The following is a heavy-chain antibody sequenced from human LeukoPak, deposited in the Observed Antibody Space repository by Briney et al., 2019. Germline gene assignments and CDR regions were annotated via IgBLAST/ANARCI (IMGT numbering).Heavy chain of an antibody. CDR3: AKHQRNSNYVDDY. V-gene: IGHV3-23*01. J-gene: IGHJ4*02. CDR1: GFTVSSNY. Sequence: GGSLRLSCAASGFTVSSNYMSWVRQAPGKGLEWVSAISGSGGSTYYADSVKGRFTISRDNSKNTLYLQMNSLRAEDTAVYYCAKHQRNSNYVDDYWGQGTLVTVSS. D-gene: IGHD4-11*01. CDR2: ISGSGGST.